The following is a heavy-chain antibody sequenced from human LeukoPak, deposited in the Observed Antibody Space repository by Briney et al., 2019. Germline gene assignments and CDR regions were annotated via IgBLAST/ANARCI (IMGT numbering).Heavy chain of an antibody. D-gene: IGHD3/OR15-3a*01. J-gene: IGHJ4*02. V-gene: IGHV1-46*01. CDR1: GYTFTNYY. CDR2: INPSDGGT. CDR3: ARDLKSWTGFAY. Sequence: GASVKVSCKASGYTFTNYYMHWVRQAPGQGLEWMGIINPSDGGTNYAQKFQGRLTMTRDTSTSTVYMELSSLRCEDTAIYYRARDLKSWTGFAYWGQGTLVTVSS.